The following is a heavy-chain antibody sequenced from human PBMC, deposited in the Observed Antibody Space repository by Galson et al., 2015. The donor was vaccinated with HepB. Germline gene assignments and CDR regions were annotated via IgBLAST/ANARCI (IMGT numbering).Heavy chain of an antibody. Sequence: SLRLSCAASEFTFSTYGMHWVRQAPGKGLEWVALISSDGSIQYYGDSVKGRLTISRDNWKNTLHLQIHSLRAEDTAVYYCASSVPVNWFDPWGQGTLVTVSS. D-gene: IGHD2-2*01. V-gene: IGHV3-30*03. CDR1: EFTFSTYG. CDR3: ASSVPVNWFDP. J-gene: IGHJ5*02. CDR2: ISSDGSIQ.